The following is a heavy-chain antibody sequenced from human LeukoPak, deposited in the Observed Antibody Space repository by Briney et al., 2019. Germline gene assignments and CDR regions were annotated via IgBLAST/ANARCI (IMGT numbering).Heavy chain of an antibody. Sequence: PSETLSLTCTVSGGSISSSSYYWGWIRQPPGKGLEWIASIYYSGSTYYSPSLKSRVTISVDTSKNQFSLKLSPVTAADTAVYFCARQKDCSSTTCYPNWFDPWGQGTLVTVSS. CDR2: IYYSGST. CDR1: GGSISSSSYY. V-gene: IGHV4-39*01. CDR3: ARQKDCSSTTCYPNWFDP. D-gene: IGHD2-2*01. J-gene: IGHJ5*02.